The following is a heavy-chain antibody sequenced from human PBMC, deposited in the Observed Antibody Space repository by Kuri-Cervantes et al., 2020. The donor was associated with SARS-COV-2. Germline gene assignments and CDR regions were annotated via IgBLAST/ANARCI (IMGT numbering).Heavy chain of an antibody. CDR1: GFTFSSYA. Sequence: GESLKISCAASGFTFSSYAMSWVRQAPGKGLEWVSAISGSGGSTYYADSVKGRFTISRDNSKNTLYLQMNSLRAEDTAVYYCARGSTYYDILTGYSNWFDPWGQGTLVTVSS. V-gene: IGHV3-23*01. CDR2: ISGSGGST. J-gene: IGHJ5*02. CDR3: ARGSTYYDILTGYSNWFDP. D-gene: IGHD3-9*01.